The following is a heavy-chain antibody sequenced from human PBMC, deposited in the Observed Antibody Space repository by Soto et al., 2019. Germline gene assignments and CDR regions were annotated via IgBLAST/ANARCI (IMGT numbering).Heavy chain of an antibody. J-gene: IGHJ4*02. CDR2: IYWDDDK. V-gene: IGHV2-5*02. D-gene: IGHD6-13*01. CDR3: AHTSSSSYPPDY. CDR1: GFSRSTSGVG. Sequence: QITLKESGPTLVKPTQTLTLTCTCSGFSRSTSGVGVGWIRQPPGKALEWLALIYWDDDKRYSPSLKSRLTITKDSSKNRVVHTMTNMDPVDTATYYCAHTSSSSYPPDYWGQGTLVTVSS.